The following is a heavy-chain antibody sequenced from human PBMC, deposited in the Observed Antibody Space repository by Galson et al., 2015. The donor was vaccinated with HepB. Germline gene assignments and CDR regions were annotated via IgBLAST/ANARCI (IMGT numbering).Heavy chain of an antibody. CDR1: GFTFSDYY. Sequence: SLRLSCAASGFTFSDYYMSWIRQAPGKGLEWDSYISRSSSYTNYADSVKGRFTISRDNTKNSLYLQMNSLRAEDTAVYFCARANTFGDYPYYFDLWGRGTLVTVSS. CDR3: ARANTFGDYPYYFDL. J-gene: IGHJ2*01. CDR2: ISRSSSYT. D-gene: IGHD4-17*01. V-gene: IGHV3-11*06.